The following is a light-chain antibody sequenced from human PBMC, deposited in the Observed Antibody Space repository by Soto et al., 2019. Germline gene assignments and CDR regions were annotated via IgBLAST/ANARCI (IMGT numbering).Light chain of an antibody. CDR3: ATWDDSLNGLVV. V-gene: IGLV1-44*01. J-gene: IGLJ2*01. Sequence: QAVVTQPPSASGTPGQRVTISCSGSSSNIGSNTVNWYQQLPGTAPKLLIYSSDLRPSGVPDRFSGSRSGTSASLAISGLQSEDEADYYCATWDDSLNGLVVFGGGTKLTVL. CDR1: SSNIGSNT. CDR2: SSD.